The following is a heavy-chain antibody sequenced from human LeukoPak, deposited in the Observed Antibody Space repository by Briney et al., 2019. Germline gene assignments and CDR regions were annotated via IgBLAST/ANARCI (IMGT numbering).Heavy chain of an antibody. J-gene: IGHJ4*02. Sequence: GASVPVSCKASVYTFTHYYLHWLEQAPGHGFEWLGGTNPNDGDTNYAQKFQGRVTMTRDTSISTAHMEVSRLRSDDTAVYYCARANFLYCSSSTCLFDYWGQGTLVTVSS. CDR1: VYTFTHYY. D-gene: IGHD2-2*01. CDR3: ARANFLYCSSSTCLFDY. V-gene: IGHV1-2*02. CDR2: TNPNDGDT.